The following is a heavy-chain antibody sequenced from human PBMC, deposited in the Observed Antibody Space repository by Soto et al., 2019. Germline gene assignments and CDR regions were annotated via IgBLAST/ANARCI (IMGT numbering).Heavy chain of an antibody. CDR2: MNPNSGNT. V-gene: IGHV1-8*01. D-gene: IGHD2-2*01. Sequence: ASVKVSCKASGYTFTSYDINWVRQATGQGLEWMGWMNPNSGNTGYAQKFQGRVTMTRNTSISTAYMELSSLRSEDTAVYYCETRTGVLPAVLALWSHYYYYGMDVWGQGTTVTVSS. CDR1: GYTFTSYD. J-gene: IGHJ6*02. CDR3: ETRTGVLPAVLALWSHYYYYGMDV.